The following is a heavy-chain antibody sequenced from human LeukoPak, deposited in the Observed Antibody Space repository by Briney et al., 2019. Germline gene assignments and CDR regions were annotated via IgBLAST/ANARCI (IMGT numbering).Heavy chain of an antibody. V-gene: IGHV1-46*01. CDR1: GYTFTSYY. CDR2: INPSGGST. D-gene: IGHD3-10*01. Sequence: GASVTVSCKASGYTFTSYYMHWVRQAPGQGLEWMGIINPSGGSTSYAQKFQGRVTMTRDTSTSTVYMELSSLRSEDTAVYYCARDQPVYELWFGRGMVSDPWGQGTLVTVSS. J-gene: IGHJ5*02. CDR3: ARDQPVYELWFGRGMVSDP.